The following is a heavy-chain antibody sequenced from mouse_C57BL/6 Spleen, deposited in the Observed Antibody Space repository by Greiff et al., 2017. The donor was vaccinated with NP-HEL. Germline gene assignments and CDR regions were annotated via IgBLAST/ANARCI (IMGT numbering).Heavy chain of an antibody. V-gene: IGHV6-3*01. Sequence: EVKLEESGGGLVQPGGSMKLSCVASGFTFSNYWMNWVRQSPEKGLEWVAQIRLKSDNYATHYAESVKGRFTISRDDSKSSVYLQMNNLRAEDTGIYYCTARYDLDYWGQGTTLTVSS. CDR2: IRLKSDNYAT. J-gene: IGHJ2*01. CDR1: GFTFSNYW. CDR3: TARYDLDY. D-gene: IGHD2-3*01.